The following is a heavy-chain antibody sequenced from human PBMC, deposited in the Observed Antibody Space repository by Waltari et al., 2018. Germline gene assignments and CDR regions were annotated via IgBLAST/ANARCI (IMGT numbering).Heavy chain of an antibody. Sequence: EVQLVESGGGLVQPGGSLRLSCAASGFTFSSYEMNWVRQAPGKGLEWVSYISSSGSTIYYADSVKGRFTISRDNAKNSLYLQMNSLRAEDTAVYYCARDEISGSYSGYYYYMDVWGKGTTVTVSS. J-gene: IGHJ6*03. CDR2: ISSSGSTI. D-gene: IGHD1-26*01. V-gene: IGHV3-48*03. CDR3: ARDEISGSYSGYYYYMDV. CDR1: GFTFSSYE.